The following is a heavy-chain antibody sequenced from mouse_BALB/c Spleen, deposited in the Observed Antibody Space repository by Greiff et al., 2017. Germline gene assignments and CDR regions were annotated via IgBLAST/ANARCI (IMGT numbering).Heavy chain of an antibody. CDR2: IYPGDGDT. CDR1: GYTFTSYW. V-gene: IGHV1-87*01. J-gene: IGHJ4*01. Sequence: VQLQQSGAELARPGASVKLSCKASGYTFTSYWMQWVKQRPGQGLEWIGAIYPGDGDTRYTQKFKGKATLTADKSSSTAYMQLSSLASEDSAVYYCAGGYGSSYDAMDYWGQGTSVTVSS. CDR3: AGGYGSSYDAMDY. D-gene: IGHD1-1*01.